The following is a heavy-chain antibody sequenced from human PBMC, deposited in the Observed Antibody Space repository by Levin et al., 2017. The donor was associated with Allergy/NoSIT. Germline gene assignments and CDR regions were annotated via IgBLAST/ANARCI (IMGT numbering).Heavy chain of an antibody. Sequence: GESLKISCQGSGYGFFGYWIAWVRQMPGKGLEWMGIIYPGDSTTIYSPSFQDQVTFSVDKSISTAYLQWSSLRASDTAMYYCARHGLGYVRGVPNFDYWGQGTLVTVSS. J-gene: IGHJ4*02. D-gene: IGHD3-10*01. CDR3: ARHGLGYVRGVPNFDY. CDR2: IYPGDSTT. V-gene: IGHV5-51*01. CDR1: GYGFFGYW.